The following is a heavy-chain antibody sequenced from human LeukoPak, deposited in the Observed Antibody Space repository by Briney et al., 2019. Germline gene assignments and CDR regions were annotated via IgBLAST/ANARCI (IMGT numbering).Heavy chain of an antibody. V-gene: IGHV1-69*13. CDR1: GGTFSSYA. J-gene: IGHJ4*02. CDR2: IIPIFGTA. D-gene: IGHD6-6*01. Sequence: GASVKVSCKASGGTFSSYAISWVRQAPGQGLEWMGGIIPIFGTANYAQKFQGRVTITADEPTSTAYMELSSLRSEDTAVYYCARGENYSSSPTTGYFDYWGQGTLVTVSS. CDR3: ARGENYSSSPTTGYFDY.